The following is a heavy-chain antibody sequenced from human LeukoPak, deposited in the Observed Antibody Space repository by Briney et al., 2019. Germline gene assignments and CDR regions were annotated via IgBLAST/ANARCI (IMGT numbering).Heavy chain of an antibody. CDR2: IKRDGSEK. J-gene: IGHJ4*02. Sequence: GGSLRLSSAASGFTFSSYWMSWVRQAPGKGLEWVANIKRDGSEKYYVDSVKGRFTISRDNTMNSLHLQKNSLRAEDTAMYFCARDRWRYSSSSAPLDYWGQGTLVTVSS. CDR3: ARDRWRYSSSSAPLDY. CDR1: GFTFSSYW. D-gene: IGHD6-6*01. V-gene: IGHV3-7*01.